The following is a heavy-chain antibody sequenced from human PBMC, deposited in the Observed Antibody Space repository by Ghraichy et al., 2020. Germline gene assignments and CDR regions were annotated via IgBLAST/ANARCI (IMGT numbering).Heavy chain of an antibody. D-gene: IGHD6-6*01. CDR3: VKGMSGSSPYNWFDP. Sequence: GSLRLSCSVAGLTFGNYALSWVRQAPEKGLEWVSAIGGNGANTFYADSVKGRFTISRDNSKNTLFLQMNSLRAEDTAMYYCVKGMSGSSPYNWFDPWGQGALGIVSS. J-gene: IGHJ5*02. V-gene: IGHV3-23*01. CDR1: GLTFGNYA. CDR2: IGGNGANT.